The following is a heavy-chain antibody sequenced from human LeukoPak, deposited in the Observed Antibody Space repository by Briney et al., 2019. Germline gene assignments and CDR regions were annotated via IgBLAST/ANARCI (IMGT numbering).Heavy chain of an antibody. J-gene: IGHJ4*02. V-gene: IGHV3-30*18. D-gene: IGHD4-17*01. Sequence: GGSLRLSCAASGFTFSSYGMHWVRQAPGKGLEWVAVISYDGSNKYYADSVKGRFTISRDNSKSTLYLQMNSLRAEDTAVYYCAKSHYGDYLDYWGQGTLVTVSS. CDR1: GFTFSSYG. CDR3: AKSHYGDYLDY. CDR2: ISYDGSNK.